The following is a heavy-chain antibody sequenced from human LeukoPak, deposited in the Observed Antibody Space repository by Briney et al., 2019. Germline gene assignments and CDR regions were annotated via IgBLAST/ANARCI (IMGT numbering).Heavy chain of an antibody. CDR1: GFTFSTYN. D-gene: IGHD2-15*01. V-gene: IGHV3-48*04. Sequence: GGSLRLSCEASGFTFSTYNMVWFRQAPGMGLEWVAAVSSRSSAIYYSDSVKGRFTISRDNAKSSVSLQMNSLRVEDTAVYYCLVILTEPTSPSPDGLDIWGQGTMVTVSS. J-gene: IGHJ3*02. CDR3: LVILTEPTSPSPDGLDI. CDR2: VSSRSSAI.